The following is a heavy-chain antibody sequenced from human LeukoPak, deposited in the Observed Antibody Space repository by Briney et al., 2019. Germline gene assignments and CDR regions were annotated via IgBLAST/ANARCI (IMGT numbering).Heavy chain of an antibody. V-gene: IGHV3-23*01. J-gene: IGHJ4*02. Sequence: GGSLRLSCAASGFTFSLSAMTWVRQPPGKGLEWVATVSNSGAATYYADSVKGRFSISRDNSKNTVSLEMSNLRTDDTAIYYCAKEAFRPALFDFWGQGSLVTVSS. D-gene: IGHD2-21*01. CDR2: VSNSGAAT. CDR1: GFTFSLSA. CDR3: AKEAFRPALFDF.